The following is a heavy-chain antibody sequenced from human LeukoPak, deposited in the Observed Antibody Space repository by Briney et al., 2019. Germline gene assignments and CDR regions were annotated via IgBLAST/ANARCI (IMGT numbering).Heavy chain of an antibody. J-gene: IGHJ4*02. CDR3: APSRPVSSPVVGATGY. Sequence: GGSLRLSCAASGFTFSSYGMHWVRQAPGKGLEWVAVISYDGSNKYYADSVKGRFTISRDNSKNTLYLQMNSLRAEDTAVYYCAPSRPVSSPVVGATGYWGQGTLVTVSS. CDR1: GFTFSSYG. CDR2: ISYDGSNK. V-gene: IGHV3-30*03. D-gene: IGHD1-26*01.